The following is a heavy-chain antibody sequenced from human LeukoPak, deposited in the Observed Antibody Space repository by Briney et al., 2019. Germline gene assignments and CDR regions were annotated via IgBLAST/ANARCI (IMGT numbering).Heavy chain of an antibody. CDR2: IYSDGST. CDR1: GFTVSTNY. V-gene: IGHV3-66*01. CDR3: ARDSSPYDTSIYWDAFDI. D-gene: IGHD3-22*01. Sequence: GGSLRLSCAASGFTVSTNYMSWVRQVPGKGLEWVSVIYSDGSTYYADSVKGRFTISRDNAKNSLYLQMNSLRAEDTALYYCARDSSPYDTSIYWDAFDIWGQGTTVTSSS. J-gene: IGHJ3*02.